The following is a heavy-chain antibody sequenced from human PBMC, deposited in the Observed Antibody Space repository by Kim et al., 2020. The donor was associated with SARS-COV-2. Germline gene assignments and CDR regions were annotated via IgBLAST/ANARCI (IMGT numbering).Heavy chain of an antibody. CDR2: INTNTGNP. CDR1: GYTFTTYA. J-gene: IGHJ5*02. V-gene: IGHV7-4-1*02. CDR3: ARRSIIGTTGWFDP. Sequence: VSVKVSCKASGYTFTTYAMNWVRQAPGQGLEWMGWINTNTGNPTYAQGFTGRFVFSLDTSVSTAYLQISSLKAEDTAVYYCARRSIIGTTGWFDPWGQGTLVTVSS. D-gene: IGHD1-20*01.